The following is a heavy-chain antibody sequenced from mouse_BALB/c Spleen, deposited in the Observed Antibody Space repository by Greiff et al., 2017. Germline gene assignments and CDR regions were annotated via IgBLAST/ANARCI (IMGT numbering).Heavy chain of an antibody. D-gene: IGHD2-4*01. CDR3: VRDRGLRRWYFDV. CDR2: IWTGGGT. V-gene: IGHV2-9-2*01. J-gene: IGHJ1*01. CDR1: GFSLTSYD. Sequence: QVQLQQSGPGLVAPSQSLSITCTVSGFSLTSYDISWIRQPPGKGLEWLGVIWTGGGTNYNSAFMSRLSISKDNSKSQVFLKMNSLQTDDTAIYYCVRDRGLRRWYFDVWGAGTTVTVSS.